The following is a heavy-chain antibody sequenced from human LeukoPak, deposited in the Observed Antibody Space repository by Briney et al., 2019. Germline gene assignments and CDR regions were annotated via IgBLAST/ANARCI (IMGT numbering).Heavy chain of an antibody. CDR1: GGSISSYH. J-gene: IGHJ4*02. V-gene: IGHV4-59*01. CDR3: ARRRGDY. Sequence: TSETLSLTCTVSGGSISSYHWSWIRQPPGKGLEWIGYIYYSGSTNYNPSLKSRVTISVDTSKNQFSLKLSSVTAADTAVYYCARRRGDYWGQGTLVTVSS. CDR2: IYYSGST.